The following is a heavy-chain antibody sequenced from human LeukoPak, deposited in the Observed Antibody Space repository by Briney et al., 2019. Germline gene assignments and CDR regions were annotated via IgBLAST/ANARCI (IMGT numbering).Heavy chain of an antibody. CDR1: GGSISSYY. J-gene: IGHJ5*02. CDR3: ARQMAAAGTGWFDP. Sequence: PSETLSLTCTVSGGSISSYYWSWIRQPPGKGLEWIGYIYTSGSTNYNPSLKSRVTISVDTSKNQFSLKLSSVIAADTAVYYCARQMAAAGTGWFDPWGQGTLVTVSS. CDR2: IYTSGST. V-gene: IGHV4-4*09. D-gene: IGHD6-13*01.